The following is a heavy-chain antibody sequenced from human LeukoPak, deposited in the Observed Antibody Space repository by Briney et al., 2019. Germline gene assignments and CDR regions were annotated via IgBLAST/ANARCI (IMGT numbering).Heavy chain of an antibody. V-gene: IGHV3-30*18. D-gene: IGHD3-3*01. J-gene: IGHJ3*02. CDR3: AKGAWGGYYDFWSGYKAAAFDI. Sequence: GGSLRLSCAASGFTFSSYGMHWVRQAPGKGLEWVAVISYDGSNKYYADSVKGRFTISRDNSKNTLCLQMNSLRAEDTAVYYCAKGAWGGYYDFWSGYKAAAFDIWGQGTMVTVSS. CDR1: GFTFSSYG. CDR2: ISYDGSNK.